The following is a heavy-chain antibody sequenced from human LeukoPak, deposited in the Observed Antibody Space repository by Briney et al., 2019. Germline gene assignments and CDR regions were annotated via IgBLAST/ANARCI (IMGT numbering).Heavy chain of an antibody. CDR2: ISYDGSNK. J-gene: IGHJ4*02. V-gene: IGHV3-30*18. CDR3: AKEAYSYGHFDY. CDR1: GFTFSSYG. D-gene: IGHD5-18*01. Sequence: TGGSLRLSCAASGFTFSSYGMHWVRQAPGKGLEWVAVISYDGSNKYYADSVKGRFTISRDNSKNTLYLQMNSLRAEDTAVYYCAKEAYSYGHFDYWGQGTLVTVSS.